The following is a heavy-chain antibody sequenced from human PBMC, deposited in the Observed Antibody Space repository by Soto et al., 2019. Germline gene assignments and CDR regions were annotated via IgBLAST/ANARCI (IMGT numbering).Heavy chain of an antibody. CDR3: ARGPVSSAWYFGGN. J-gene: IGHJ4*02. D-gene: IGHD6-19*01. CDR2: IWSDGSDK. Sequence: QVQLVESGGGVVQPGRSLRLSCAAFGFTFSSYGMHWVRQAPGKGLEWMAVIWSDGSDKYYADSVKGRFTISRDNSKNTLFLQMNSLRAEDTAVYFCARGPVSSAWYFGGNWGQGTLVTVSS. V-gene: IGHV3-33*01. CDR1: GFTFSSYG.